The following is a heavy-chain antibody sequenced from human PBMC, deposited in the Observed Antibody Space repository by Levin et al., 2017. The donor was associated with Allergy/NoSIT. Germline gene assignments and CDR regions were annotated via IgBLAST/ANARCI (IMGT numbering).Heavy chain of an antibody. CDR3: ARHPGGAWYRFFDY. Sequence: PSQTLSLTCTVSGDSINSYYWNWIRQPPGKGLEWLGSIYYSGNTNYNPSLKSRVTISIDTSKNQFSLRLSSVTAADTAVYYCARHPGGAWYRFFDYWGQGTLVTVSS. D-gene: IGHD6-19*01. J-gene: IGHJ4*02. V-gene: IGHV4-59*08. CDR1: GDSINSYY. CDR2: IYYSGNT.